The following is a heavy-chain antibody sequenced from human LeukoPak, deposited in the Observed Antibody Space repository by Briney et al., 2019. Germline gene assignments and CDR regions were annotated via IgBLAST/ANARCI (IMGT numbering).Heavy chain of an antibody. CDR3: AGSGWSFDAFDF. CDR1: GGSITSDY. CDR2: IYHSGGT. D-gene: IGHD6-19*01. V-gene: IGHV4-59*08. Sequence: SETLSLTCTVSGGSITSDYWSWIRQPPGKGLEWIGYIYHSGGTNYNPSLKSRVTMSVDTSKNQFSLRLSSLTAADTAVYFCAGSGWSFDAFDFWGQGTMVTVSS. J-gene: IGHJ3*01.